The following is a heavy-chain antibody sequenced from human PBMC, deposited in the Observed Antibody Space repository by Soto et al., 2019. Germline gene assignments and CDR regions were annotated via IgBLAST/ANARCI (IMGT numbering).Heavy chain of an antibody. J-gene: IGHJ4*02. Sequence: QVQLQESGPGLVKPSQTLSLTCTVSGGSISSGSYYWSWIRQHPGKGLEWIGYIYYSGSTYYNPSLKRRVTISVDTSKNQLSLKLSSVTAADTAVYYCAGRRKFYGDYGDYWVQGTLVTVSS. CDR2: IYYSGST. D-gene: IGHD4-17*01. CDR3: AGRRKFYGDYGDY. CDR1: GGSISSGSYY. V-gene: IGHV4-31*03.